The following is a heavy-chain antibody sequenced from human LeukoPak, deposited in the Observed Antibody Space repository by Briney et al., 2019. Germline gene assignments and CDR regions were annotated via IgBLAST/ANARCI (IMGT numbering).Heavy chain of an antibody. CDR1: GYTFTGYY. V-gene: IGHV1-18*04. CDR3: ARGRDIVVVPALDP. J-gene: IGHJ5*02. CDR2: ISGYNGNT. D-gene: IGHD2-2*01. Sequence: ASVKVSCKASGYTFTGYYMHWVRQAPGQGLEWMGWISGYNGNTNYAQNFQGRVTMTTDTSTSTAYMELRSLRSDDTAVYYCARGRDIVVVPALDPWGQGTLVTVSS.